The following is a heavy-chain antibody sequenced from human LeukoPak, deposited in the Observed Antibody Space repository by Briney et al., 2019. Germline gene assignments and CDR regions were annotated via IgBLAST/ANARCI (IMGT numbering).Heavy chain of an antibody. CDR1: GGSISSGGYY. V-gene: IGHV4-31*03. CDR2: IYYSGST. J-gene: IGHJ5*02. Sequence: PSETLSLTCTVSGGSISSGGYYWSWIRQHPGKGLEWIGYIYYSGSTYYNPSLKSRVTISVDTSKNQFSLKLSSVTAADTAVYYCAGDTYSSGWYLWFDPWGQGTLVTVSS. D-gene: IGHD6-19*01. CDR3: AGDTYSSGWYLWFDP.